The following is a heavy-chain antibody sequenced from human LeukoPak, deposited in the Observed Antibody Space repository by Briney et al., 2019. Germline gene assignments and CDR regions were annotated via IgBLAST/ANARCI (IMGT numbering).Heavy chain of an antibody. V-gene: IGHV3-30*02. J-gene: IGHJ4*02. D-gene: IGHD6-6*01. CDR2: IRYDGSNK. CDR3: AKDLTKGFNSSPPSAFDY. CDR1: GFTFSSYG. Sequence: PGGSLRLSCAASGFTFSSYGMHWVRQAPGKGLEWVAFIRYDGSNKYYADSVKGRFTISRDNSKNTLYLQMNSLRAEDTAVYYCAKDLTKGFNSSPPSAFDYWGQGTLVTVSS.